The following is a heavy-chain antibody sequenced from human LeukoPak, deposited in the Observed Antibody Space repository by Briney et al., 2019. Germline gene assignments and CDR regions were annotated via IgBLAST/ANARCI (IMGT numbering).Heavy chain of an antibody. CDR1: GGSITTGSFY. J-gene: IGHJ4*02. D-gene: IGHD6-19*01. CDR3: TRDRVSSGWYGLQDY. V-gene: IGHV4-61*02. Sequence: PSETLSLTCTVSGGSITTGSFYWTWIRQPAGEALEWIGRIYSSGSTNYNPSLKSRVTISVDTSKNQFSLNLSSVTAADTAVYYCTRDRVSSGWYGLQDYWGQGILVTVSS. CDR2: IYSSGST.